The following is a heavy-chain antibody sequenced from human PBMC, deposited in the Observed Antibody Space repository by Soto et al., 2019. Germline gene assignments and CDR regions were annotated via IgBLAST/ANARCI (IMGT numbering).Heavy chain of an antibody. CDR3: ARLGYIANWFDP. CDR1: GGSISGSSYY. V-gene: IGHV4-39*01. CDR2: IYYSGST. Sequence: QLQLQESGPGLVKPSETLSLTCTVSGGSISGSSYYWGWIRQPPGKGLEWIGSIYYSGSTYYNPSLKSRVTISVDTSKNQFSLKLSSVTAADTAVYYCARLGYIANWFDPWGQGTLVIVSS. D-gene: IGHD2-2*02. J-gene: IGHJ5*02.